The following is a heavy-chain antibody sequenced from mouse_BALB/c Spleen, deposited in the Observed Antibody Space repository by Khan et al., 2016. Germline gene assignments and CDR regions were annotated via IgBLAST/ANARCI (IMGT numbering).Heavy chain of an antibody. V-gene: IGHV1-54*01. D-gene: IGHD1-1*01. Sequence: VELVESGAELVRPGTSVNVSCKASGYAFTKYLIEWVKQRPGQGLEWIGVINPGSGGTNYNEEFKGKATLTADKSSSTAYMQLSSLTSDDSAVYFCERGNYHFLFAMDYWGQGTSVTVSS. CDR2: INPGSGGT. J-gene: IGHJ4*01. CDR3: ERGNYHFLFAMDY. CDR1: GYAFTKYL.